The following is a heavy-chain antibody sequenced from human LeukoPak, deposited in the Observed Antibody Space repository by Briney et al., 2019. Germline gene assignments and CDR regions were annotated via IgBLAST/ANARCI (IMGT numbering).Heavy chain of an antibody. V-gene: IGHV4-39*01. CDR3: ARHVRWLQLTLYFDI. D-gene: IGHD5-24*01. Sequence: SETLSLTCTVSSGSFSSSSYFCGWIRQSPGMGLEWIATINYSGTTYYNPSLKSRVTTSVDTSRNQFSLKLTSVTAADTAVYYCARHVRWLQLTLYFDIWGRGTLVTVSS. CDR1: SGSFSSSSYF. J-gene: IGHJ2*01. CDR2: INYSGTT.